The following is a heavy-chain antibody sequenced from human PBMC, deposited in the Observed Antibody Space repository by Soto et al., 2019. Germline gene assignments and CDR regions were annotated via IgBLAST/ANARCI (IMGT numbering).Heavy chain of an antibody. V-gene: IGHV1-18*01. J-gene: IGHJ6*02. Sequence: ASVTVSCKASGYTFTSYGISWVRQAPGQGLEWMGWISAYNGNTNYAQKLQGRVTMTTDTSTSTAYMELRSLRSDDTAVYYCAREMGPPYYYGMDVWGQGTTVTVSS. CDR3: AREMGPPYYYGMDV. CDR2: ISAYNGNT. CDR1: GYTFTSYG.